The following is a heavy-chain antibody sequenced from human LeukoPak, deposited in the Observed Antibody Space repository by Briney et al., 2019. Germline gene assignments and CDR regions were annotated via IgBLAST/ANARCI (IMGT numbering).Heavy chain of an antibody. Sequence: PGGSLRLSCAASGFTFSSYGMHWVRQVPGKGLEWVAVISYDGSNKYYADSVKGRFTISRDNSKNTLYLQMNSLRAEDTAVYYCAKDRFPENYWGQGTLVTVSS. CDR1: GFTFSSYG. V-gene: IGHV3-30*18. J-gene: IGHJ4*02. CDR3: AKDRFPENY. D-gene: IGHD1-14*01. CDR2: ISYDGSNK.